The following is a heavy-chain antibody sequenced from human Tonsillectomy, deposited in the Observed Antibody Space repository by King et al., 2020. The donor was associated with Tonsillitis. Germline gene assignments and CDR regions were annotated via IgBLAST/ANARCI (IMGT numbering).Heavy chain of an antibody. J-gene: IGHJ4*02. Sequence: QLQESGPGLVKPSETLSLTCSVSGGAISNYYWNWIRQSPGKGLEWIGYIYYSGSTNYNPSLKSRVTISVDTSKNQFSLKLSSVTAADTAVYYCARGGDYYDSSSYYYVPPDYWGQGTLVTVSS. CDR3: ARGGDYYDSSSYYYVPPDY. CDR1: GGAISNYY. V-gene: IGHV4-59*01. D-gene: IGHD3-22*01. CDR2: IYYSGST.